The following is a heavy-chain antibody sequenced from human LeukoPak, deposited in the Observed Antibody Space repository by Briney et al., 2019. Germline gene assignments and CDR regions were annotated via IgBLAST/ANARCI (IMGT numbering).Heavy chain of an antibody. J-gene: IGHJ4*02. CDR1: GFTFSSYS. V-gene: IGHV3-48*01. Sequence: GGSLRLSCAASGFTFSSYSMNWVRQAPGKGLELVSYISSSRSTIYYADSVKGRFTISRDNAKNSLYLQMNSLRAEDTAVYYCARADGSGSYDYWGQGTLVTVSS. CDR2: ISSSRSTI. D-gene: IGHD3-10*01. CDR3: ARADGSGSYDY.